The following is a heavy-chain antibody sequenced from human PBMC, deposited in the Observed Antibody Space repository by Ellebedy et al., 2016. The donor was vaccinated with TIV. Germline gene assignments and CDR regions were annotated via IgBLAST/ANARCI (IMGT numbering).Heavy chain of an antibody. CDR2: ISYDGSNK. D-gene: IGHD4-17*01. J-gene: IGHJ6*02. CDR1: GFTFSSYG. Sequence: PGGSLRLSCAASGFTFSSYGMHWVRQAPGKGLEWVAVISYDGSNKYYADSVKGRFTISRDSSKNTLYLQMNSLRAEDTAVYYCAKDAGYGATENPYYYYGMDVWGQGTTVTVSS. CDR3: AKDAGYGATENPYYYYGMDV. V-gene: IGHV3-30*18.